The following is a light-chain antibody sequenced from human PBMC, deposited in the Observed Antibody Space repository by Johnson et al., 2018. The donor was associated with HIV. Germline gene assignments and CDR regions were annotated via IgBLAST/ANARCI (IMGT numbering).Light chain of an antibody. Sequence: SVLTQPPSVSAAPGQKVTISCSGSSSNIGNNYVSWYQQLPGTAPKLLIYDNNKRPSGIPDRFSGSKSGTSATLGITGLQTGDEADYYCGTWDSSLSAGVFGTWTKVTVL. CDR2: DNN. CDR3: GTWDSSLSAGV. V-gene: IGLV1-51*01. J-gene: IGLJ1*01. CDR1: SSNIGNNY.